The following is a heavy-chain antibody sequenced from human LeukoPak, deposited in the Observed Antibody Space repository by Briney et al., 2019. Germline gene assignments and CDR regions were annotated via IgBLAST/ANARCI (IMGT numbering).Heavy chain of an antibody. CDR1: GGSISSGNW. CDR3: ARQASDHLFDY. D-gene: IGHD2-21*02. V-gene: IGHV4-4*02. CDR2: INYSGRI. J-gene: IGHJ4*02. Sequence: SETLSLTCAVSGGSISSGNWWSWVRQPPGKGLEWIAYINYSGRINYNPSLKSRVTISVETSKNQFSLKVNSVSAADAAVYYCARQASDHLFDYWGQGILVTVSS.